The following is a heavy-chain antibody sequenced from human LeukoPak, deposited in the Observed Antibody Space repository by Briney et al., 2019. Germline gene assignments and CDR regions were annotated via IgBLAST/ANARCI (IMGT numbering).Heavy chain of an antibody. J-gene: IGHJ4*01. CDR2: ISPTGST. CDR1: RVSITPHC. CDR3: ARKVEKATQFDY. D-gene: IGHD5-24*01. V-gene: IGHV4-4*07. Sequence: PSETLSLTCAVSRVSITPHCWSWIRQPAGKGLDWIRRISPTGSTNYNPSLNSLVTMSVDTSKNQLSLTLNSVTAADTAVYYCARKVEKATQFDYWGQ.